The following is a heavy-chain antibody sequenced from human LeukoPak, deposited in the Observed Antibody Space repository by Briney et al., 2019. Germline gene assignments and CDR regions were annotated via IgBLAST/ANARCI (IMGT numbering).Heavy chain of an antibody. CDR1: GFTFNTSA. J-gene: IGHJ4*02. V-gene: IGHV3-23*01. CDR2: ISENGEST. D-gene: IGHD4-17*01. CDR3: ASYFHYGDYASLWY. Sequence: PGGSLRLSCAASGFTFNTSAMSWVRQAPGKGLEWVSSISENGESTYYADSVKGRFTISRDNSRNTLYLQMNSLRAEDTAVYYCASYFHYGDYASLWYWGQGTLVTVSS.